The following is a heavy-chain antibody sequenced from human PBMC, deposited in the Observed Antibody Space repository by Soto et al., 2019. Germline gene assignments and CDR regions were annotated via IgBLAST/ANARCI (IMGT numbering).Heavy chain of an antibody. V-gene: IGHV3-74*01. Sequence: EVQLVESGGNLVQPGGSLRLSCAASGFTFSNYFMHWVRQAPGKGLVWVSRINSDGSTTSYADSVKGRFTISRDNAKNTLYLQMNSLRVEDTAVYYCTRGNYYGMDVWGQGTTVTVSS. J-gene: IGHJ6*02. CDR2: INSDGSTT. CDR1: GFTFSNYF. CDR3: TRGNYYGMDV.